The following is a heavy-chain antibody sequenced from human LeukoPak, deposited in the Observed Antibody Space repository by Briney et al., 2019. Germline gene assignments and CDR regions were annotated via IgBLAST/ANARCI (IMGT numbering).Heavy chain of an antibody. CDR2: IYSGGST. Sequence: GGSLRLSCAASGFTVSSNYMSWVRQAPGKGLEWVSVIYSGGSTYYADSVKGRFTISRDNSKNTLYLQMNSLRAEDTAVYYCARSVTAGGDDAFDIWGQGTMVTVSS. J-gene: IGHJ3*02. V-gene: IGHV3-53*01. CDR3: ARSVTAGGDDAFDI. CDR1: GFTVSSNY. D-gene: IGHD3-16*01.